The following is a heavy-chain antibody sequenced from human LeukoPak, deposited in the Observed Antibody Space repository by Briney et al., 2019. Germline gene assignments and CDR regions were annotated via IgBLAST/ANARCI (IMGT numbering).Heavy chain of an antibody. CDR3: AKDSVPFRGYYGPAASFGY. Sequence: PGGSLRLSCAASGFTFSSYAMSWVRQAPGKGLEWVSAISGSGGSTYYADSVKGRFTTSRDNSKNTLYLQMNSLRAEDTAVYYCAKDSVPFRGYYGPAASFGYWGQGTLVTVSS. CDR1: GFTFSSYA. D-gene: IGHD3-22*01. J-gene: IGHJ4*02. V-gene: IGHV3-23*01. CDR2: ISGSGGST.